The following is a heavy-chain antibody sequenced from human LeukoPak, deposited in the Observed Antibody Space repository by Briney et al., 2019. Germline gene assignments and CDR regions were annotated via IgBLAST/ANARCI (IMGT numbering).Heavy chain of an antibody. CDR2: IYHSGST. CDR1: GGSISSGGYS. Sequence: SETLSLTCAVSGGSISSGGYSWSWIRQPPGKGLEWIGYIYHSGSTYYSPSLKSRVTISVDRSKNQFSLKLSSVTAADTAVYYCARTDFWSGYLNWFDPWGQGTLVTVSS. V-gene: IGHV4-30-2*01. J-gene: IGHJ5*02. CDR3: ARTDFWSGYLNWFDP. D-gene: IGHD3-3*01.